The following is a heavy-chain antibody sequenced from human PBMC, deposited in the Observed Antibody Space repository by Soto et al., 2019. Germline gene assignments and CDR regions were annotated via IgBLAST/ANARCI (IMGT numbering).Heavy chain of an antibody. CDR2: INAGNGNT. Sequence: ASVKVSCKASGYTFTSYAIHWVRQAPGQRLEWMGWINAGNGNTKYSQKFQGRVTITRDTSASTAYMELSSLRSQDTAVYYCARVLGVAKGDYWGQGTLVTVAS. V-gene: IGHV1-3*01. J-gene: IGHJ4*02. CDR1: GYTFTSYA. D-gene: IGHD3-3*01. CDR3: ARVLGVAKGDY.